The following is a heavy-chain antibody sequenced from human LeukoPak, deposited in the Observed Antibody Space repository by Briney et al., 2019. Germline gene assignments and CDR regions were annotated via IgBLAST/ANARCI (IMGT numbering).Heavy chain of an antibody. CDR2: IYYSGST. V-gene: IGHV4-59*01. CDR3: ARGSRSLGVTTVTRGFDY. Sequence: SETLSLTCTVSGGSISSYYWSWIRRPPGKGLEWIAYIYYSGSTNYNPSLNSRVTMSVATSKNQFSLKLSSVTAADTAVYFCARGSRSLGVTTVTRGFDYWGQGTLVTVSS. CDR1: GGSISSYY. D-gene: IGHD4-17*01. J-gene: IGHJ4*02.